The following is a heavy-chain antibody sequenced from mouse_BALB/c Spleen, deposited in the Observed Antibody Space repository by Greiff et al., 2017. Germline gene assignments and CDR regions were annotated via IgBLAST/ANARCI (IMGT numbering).Heavy chain of an antibody. J-gene: IGHJ2*01. CDR1: GFNIKDTY. Sequence: VQLKESGAELVKPGASVKLSCTASGFNIKDTYMHWVKQRPEQGLEWIGRIDPANGNTKYDPKFQGKATITADTSSNTAYLQLSSLTSEDTAVYYCASGDYGSSFDYWGQGTTLTVSS. V-gene: IGHV14-3*02. CDR2: IDPANGNT. D-gene: IGHD1-1*01. CDR3: ASGDYGSSFDY.